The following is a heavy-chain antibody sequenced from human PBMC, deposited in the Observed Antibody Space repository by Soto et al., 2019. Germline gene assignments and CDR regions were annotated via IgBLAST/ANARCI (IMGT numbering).Heavy chain of an antibody. Sequence: GESLKISCKASGYIIKNFWIGWVRQMPGQGLEWMGIIFPDDSDTRYSPSFQGHVTISVDKCISTAYVQGSRLKASDSAIYCCFRGGVTSLTVDDWRHGALVTVSS. D-gene: IGHD3-16*01. V-gene: IGHV5-51*01. CDR2: IFPDDSDT. J-gene: IGHJ4*01. CDR1: GYIIKNFW. CDR3: FRGGVTSLTVDD.